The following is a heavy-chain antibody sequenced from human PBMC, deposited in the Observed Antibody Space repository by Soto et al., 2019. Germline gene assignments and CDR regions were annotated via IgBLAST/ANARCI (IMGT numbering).Heavy chain of an antibody. V-gene: IGHV3-74*01. Sequence: EVQLVESGGGLVQPGGSLRLSCAASEFTFNNYWMHWVRQVPGKGLEWVSRINTDGSTTNYADSVMGRFTISRDNADNTVYLPMNSLRAEDTAVYYCARGIYLKYGLDVWGQGATVTDSS. J-gene: IGHJ6*02. CDR2: INTDGSTT. D-gene: IGHD3-16*02. CDR3: ARGIYLKYGLDV. CDR1: EFTFNNYW.